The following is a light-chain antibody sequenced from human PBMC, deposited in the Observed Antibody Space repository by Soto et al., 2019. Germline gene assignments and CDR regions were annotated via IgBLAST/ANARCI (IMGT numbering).Light chain of an antibody. V-gene: IGKV1-5*01. J-gene: IGKJ1*01. CDR1: QSISSW. CDR3: QQYNTYWT. Sequence: DIQMTQSPSTLSASVGDRVTITCRASQSISSWLAWYQQKPGTAPKLLIYDASSLESGVPSRFSGSGSGTEFTLTISSLQHDDFATYYCQQYNTYWTFGQGTKVEIK. CDR2: DAS.